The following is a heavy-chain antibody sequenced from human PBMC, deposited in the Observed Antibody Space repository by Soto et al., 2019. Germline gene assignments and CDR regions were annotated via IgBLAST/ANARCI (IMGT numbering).Heavy chain of an antibody. CDR1: GFTFSSYA. Sequence: PGGSLRLSCSAPGFTFSSYAMSWVRQAPGKGLEWVSGISGSSGSTFSADSVKGRFTISRDNSKSTLYLQMNSLRAEDTAVYYCAKRGYCSSTNCYHHFDDWGQGTLVTVAS. J-gene: IGHJ4*02. CDR2: ISGSSGST. V-gene: IGHV3-23*01. D-gene: IGHD2-2*03. CDR3: AKRGYCSSTNCYHHFDD.